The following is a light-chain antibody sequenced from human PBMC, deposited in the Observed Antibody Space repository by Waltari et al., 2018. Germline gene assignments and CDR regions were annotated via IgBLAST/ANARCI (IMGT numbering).Light chain of an antibody. Sequence: DTVMTQSPDSLAVSLGERATINCKSSQSLFFRSNNKNSLAWYQQKPGQPPKLLIHWASTRESGVPDRFSGSGSGTDFTLTISSLQAEDVAVYYCQQYYHIARTFGQGTRVEIK. V-gene: IGKV4-1*01. CDR2: WAS. J-gene: IGKJ1*01. CDR3: QQYYHIART. CDR1: QSLFFRSNNKNS.